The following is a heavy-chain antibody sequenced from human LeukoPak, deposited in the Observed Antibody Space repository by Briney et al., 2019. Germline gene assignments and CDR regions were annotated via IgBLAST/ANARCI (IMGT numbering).Heavy chain of an antibody. CDR1: GFTFSIYG. D-gene: IGHD5-12*01. Sequence: GGSLRLSCAASGFTFSIYGMSWVRQAPGKGLEWVSAITGSGGTTYYTDSVKGRFTISRDNSKNKVYLQINSLRAVDTAVYYCASQTNRYSGYSSHYWGQGTLVTVSS. V-gene: IGHV3-23*01. J-gene: IGHJ4*02. CDR3: ASQTNRYSGYSSHY. CDR2: ITGSGGTT.